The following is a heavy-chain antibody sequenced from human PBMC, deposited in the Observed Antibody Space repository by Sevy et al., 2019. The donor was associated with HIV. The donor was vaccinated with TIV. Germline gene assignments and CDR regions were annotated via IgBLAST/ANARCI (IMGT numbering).Heavy chain of an antibody. V-gene: IGHV3-48*01. CDR2: ISGSSGTI. J-gene: IGHJ4*02. D-gene: IGHD4-4*01. CDR3: ARVLQYHDLHYCDY. CDR1: GFTFSTYS. Sequence: GGSLRLSCAASGFTFSTYSMNWVRQAPGRGLEWLSYISGSSGTIYYADSVKGRFTISRDNAKNSLFLQMNILRAEDTAVYYCARVLQYHDLHYCDYWGQGTLVTVSS.